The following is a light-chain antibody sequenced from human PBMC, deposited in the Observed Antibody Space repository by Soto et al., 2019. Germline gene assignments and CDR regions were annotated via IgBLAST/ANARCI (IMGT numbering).Light chain of an antibody. J-gene: IGKJ1*01. CDR1: QRMSVW. CDR3: QQYDTYPWT. Sequence: DIQMTQSPTTLSASVGDRVIITCRASQRMSVWLAWYQQKPGKAPTLLIYDASSLENGVPSRFSGSGSGTDFTLTISRLQPNDFATYYCQQYDTYPWTFGQGTKVEIK. CDR2: DAS. V-gene: IGKV1-5*01.